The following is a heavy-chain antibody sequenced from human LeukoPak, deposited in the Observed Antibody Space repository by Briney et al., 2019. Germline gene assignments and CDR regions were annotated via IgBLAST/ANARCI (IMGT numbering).Heavy chain of an antibody. CDR1: GFTFSNYW. J-gene: IGHJ6*02. Sequence: GGSLRLSCAASGFTFSNYWMHWVRQAPGKGLVWVSRINSDGSRTSYADSVKGGFTISGDNAKNTLYLQMNSPRVEDTAVYYCARDHISASRDGYYGMDVWGQGPTVTVSS. V-gene: IGHV3-74*01. D-gene: IGHD1-26*01. CDR2: INSDGSRT. CDR3: ARDHISASRDGYYGMDV.